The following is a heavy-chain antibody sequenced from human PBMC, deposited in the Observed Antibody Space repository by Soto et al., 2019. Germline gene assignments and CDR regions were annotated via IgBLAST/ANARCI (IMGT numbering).Heavy chain of an antibody. J-gene: IGHJ4*02. V-gene: IGHV1-8*01. CDR2: MNPNSGNT. CDR1: GYTFTSHD. D-gene: IGHD4-17*01. Sequence: QVQLVQSGAEVKKSGASVKVSCKASGYTFTSHDINWVRQATGQGLEWMGWMNPNSGNTGYAQKFHGRVTMTRNTSISTAYMELSSLRSEDTAVYYCARWDYGVYARFDYWGQGPLVTVSS. CDR3: ARWDYGVYARFDY.